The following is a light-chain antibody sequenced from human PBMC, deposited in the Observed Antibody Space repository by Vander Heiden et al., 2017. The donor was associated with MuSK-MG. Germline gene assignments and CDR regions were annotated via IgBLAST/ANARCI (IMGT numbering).Light chain of an antibody. CDR3: QQDNSYPIT. CDR1: QGISSY. CDR2: AAS. V-gene: IGKV1-9*01. J-gene: IGKJ5*01. Sequence: IQLTQSPSSLSASVGDRVTITCRASQGISSYLAWYQQKPGKAPKLLIYAASTSQSGVPSRFSGSGSGTDFTLTISSLQPEDFATYYCQQDNSYPITFGQGTQLEIK.